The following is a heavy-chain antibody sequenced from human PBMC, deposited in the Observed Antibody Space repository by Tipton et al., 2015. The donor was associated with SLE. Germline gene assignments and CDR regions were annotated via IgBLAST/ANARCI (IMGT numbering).Heavy chain of an antibody. Sequence: SLRLSCAASGFTFSSYWMHWVRQAPGKGLEWVSVIYSGGSTYYADSVKGRFTISRDNSKNTLYLQMNSLRAEDTAVYYCARDPLRGSYYSADAFDIWGQGTMVTVSS. CDR3: ARDPLRGSYYSADAFDI. V-gene: IGHV3-66*02. CDR2: IYSGGST. D-gene: IGHD3-10*01. J-gene: IGHJ3*02. CDR1: GFTFSSYW.